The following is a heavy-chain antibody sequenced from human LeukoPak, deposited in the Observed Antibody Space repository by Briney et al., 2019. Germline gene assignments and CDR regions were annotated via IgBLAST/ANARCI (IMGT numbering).Heavy chain of an antibody. CDR1: GGSISSSSYY. J-gene: IGHJ6*03. CDR2: IYYSGST. CDR3: ARAFTWVPAAMGDYYYYMDV. V-gene: IGHV4-31*03. D-gene: IGHD2-2*01. Sequence: SETLSLTCTVSGGSISSSSYYWSWIRQHPGQGLEWIGYIYYSGSTYYNPSLKSRVTISVDTSKNQFSLKLSSVTAADTAVYYCARAFTWVPAAMGDYYYYMDVWGKGTTVTVSS.